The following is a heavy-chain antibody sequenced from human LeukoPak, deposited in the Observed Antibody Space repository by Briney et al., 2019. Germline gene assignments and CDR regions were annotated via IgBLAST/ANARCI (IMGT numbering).Heavy chain of an antibody. Sequence: GGSLRLSCETSGFIFSNCWMTWVRQAPGKGLEWVANIKTDASEKYYADSVKGRFAISRDNAKNSLYLQMNSLRAEDTAVYYCAKSRAAAVPFDYWGQGTLVTVSS. J-gene: IGHJ4*02. D-gene: IGHD6-13*01. CDR3: AKSRAAAVPFDY. CDR1: GFIFSNCW. V-gene: IGHV3-7*03. CDR2: IKTDASEK.